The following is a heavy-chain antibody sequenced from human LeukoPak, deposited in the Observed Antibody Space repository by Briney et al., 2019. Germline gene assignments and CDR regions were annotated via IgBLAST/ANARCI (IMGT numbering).Heavy chain of an antibody. J-gene: IGHJ4*02. CDR1: GYTFTTTG. Sequence: ASVRVACKASGYTFTTTGISWVRQAPGQGLEWMGWISTYRGSKNYTQRFDGRVTMTTDTSTSTLYIELRNLGSDDTAVYYCAREWDCSGGICFPRGFDFWGQGTLVTVSS. D-gene: IGHD2-15*01. CDR2: ISTYRGSK. CDR3: AREWDCSGGICFPRGFDF. V-gene: IGHV1-18*01.